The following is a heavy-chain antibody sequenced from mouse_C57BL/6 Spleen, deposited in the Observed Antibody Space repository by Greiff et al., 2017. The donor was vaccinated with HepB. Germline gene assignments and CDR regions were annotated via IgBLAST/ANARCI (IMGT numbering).Heavy chain of an antibody. CDR1: GYTFTSYD. Sequence: QVQLKQSGPELVKPGASVKLSCKASGYTFTSYDINWVKQRPGQGLEWIGWIYPRDGSTKYNEKFKGKATLTVDTSSSTAYMELHSLTSEDSAVYFCARGGHHYFPLFDYWGQGTTLTVSS. CDR3: ARGGHHYFPLFDY. CDR2: IYPRDGST. J-gene: IGHJ2*01. D-gene: IGHD1-2*01. V-gene: IGHV1-85*01.